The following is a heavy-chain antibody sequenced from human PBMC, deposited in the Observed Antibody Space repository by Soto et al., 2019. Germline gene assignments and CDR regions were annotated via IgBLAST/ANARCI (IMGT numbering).Heavy chain of an antibody. V-gene: IGHV3-23*01. D-gene: IGHD6-13*01. J-gene: IGHJ4*02. CDR3: AKTIAAADTGFDY. Sequence: GGSLRLSCAASGFTFSSYAMSWVRQAPGKGLEWVSAISRSGGSTYYADSVKGRFTISRDNSKNTLYLQMNSLRAEDTAVYYCAKTIAAADTGFDYWGQGTLVTVSS. CDR1: GFTFSSYA. CDR2: ISRSGGST.